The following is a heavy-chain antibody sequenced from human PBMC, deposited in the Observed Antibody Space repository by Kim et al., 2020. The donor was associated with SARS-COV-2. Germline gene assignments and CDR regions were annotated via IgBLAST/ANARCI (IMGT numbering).Heavy chain of an antibody. Sequence: SETLSLTCTVSGGSISSYYWSWIRQPPGKGLEWIGYIYYSGSTNYNPSLKSRVTISVDTSKNQFSLKLSSVTAADTAVYYCARVGQFGGGDSIWFDPWGQGTLVTVSS. D-gene: IGHD2-21*02. CDR1: GGSISSYY. V-gene: IGHV4-59*01. CDR2: IYYSGST. J-gene: IGHJ5*02. CDR3: ARVGQFGGGDSIWFDP.